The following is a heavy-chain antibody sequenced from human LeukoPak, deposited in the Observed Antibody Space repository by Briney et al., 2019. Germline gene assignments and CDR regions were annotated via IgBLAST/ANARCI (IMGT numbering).Heavy chain of an antibody. CDR2: INAGNGNT. Sequence: ASVKVSCKASGYTFTSYAMHWVRQAPGQRLEWMGWINAGNGNTKYSQKFQGRVTITRDTSASTAYMELSSLRSEDTAVYYCARDQRYYGSGSYGGSDYWGQGTLVTVSS. D-gene: IGHD3-10*01. V-gene: IGHV1-3*01. CDR1: GYTFTSYA. J-gene: IGHJ4*02. CDR3: ARDQRYYGSGSYGGSDY.